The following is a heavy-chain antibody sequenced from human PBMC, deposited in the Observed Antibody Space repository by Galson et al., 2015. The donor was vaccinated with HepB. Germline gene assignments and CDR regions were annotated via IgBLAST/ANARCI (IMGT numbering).Heavy chain of an antibody. D-gene: IGHD2-15*01. CDR1: GFTFTNAW. CDR2: IRSETHGGTT. CDR3: TTGQWWEDY. Sequence: SLRLSCAASGFTFTNAWMSWVRQAPGKGLEWVGRIRSETHGGTTDYAAPVKGRFTISRDDSKSTLYLQMNSLKTEDTAVYYCTTGQWWEDYWGQGILVTVSS. V-gene: IGHV3-15*01. J-gene: IGHJ4*02.